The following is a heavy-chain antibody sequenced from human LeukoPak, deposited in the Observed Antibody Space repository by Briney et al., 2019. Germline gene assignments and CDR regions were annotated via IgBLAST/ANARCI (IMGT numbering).Heavy chain of an antibody. J-gene: IGHJ4*02. D-gene: IGHD3-16*01. CDR1: GGSISSSSYY. V-gene: IGHV4-39*01. CDR3: ARAFGGVDRYLDY. CDR2: IYYSGST. Sequence: PSETLSLTCTVSGGSISSSSYYWGWIRQPPGKGLEWIGSIYYSGSTYYNPSLKSRVTISVDTSKNQFSLKLSSVTAADTAVYYCARAFGGVDRYLDYWGQGTLVTVSS.